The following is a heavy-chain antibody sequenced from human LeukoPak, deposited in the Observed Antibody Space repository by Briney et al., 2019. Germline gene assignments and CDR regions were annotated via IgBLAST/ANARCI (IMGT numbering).Heavy chain of an antibody. V-gene: IGHV4-39*01. CDR2: IYYSGST. D-gene: IGHD3-3*01. CDR1: GGSISSSSYY. CDR3: ARHITIFGVPNPSFDY. J-gene: IGHJ4*02. Sequence: SETLSLTCTVSGGSISSSSYYWGWIRQPPGKGLEWIGSIYYSGSTYYNPSLKSRVTISVDTSKNQFSLKLSSVTAADMAVYYCARHITIFGVPNPSFDYWGQGTLVTVSS.